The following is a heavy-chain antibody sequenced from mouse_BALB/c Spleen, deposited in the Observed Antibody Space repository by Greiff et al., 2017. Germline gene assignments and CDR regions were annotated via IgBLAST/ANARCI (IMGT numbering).Heavy chain of an antibody. Sequence: LVKTGASVKISCKASGYSFTGYYMHWVKQSHGKSLEWIGYISCYNGATSYNQKFKGKATFTVDTSSSTAYMQFNSLTSEDSAVYYCARTPSRWLLNCDVWGAGTTVTVSS. CDR3: ARTPSRWLLNCDV. J-gene: IGHJ1*01. CDR2: ISCYNGAT. CDR1: GYSFTGYY. D-gene: IGHD2-3*01. V-gene: IGHV1S34*01.